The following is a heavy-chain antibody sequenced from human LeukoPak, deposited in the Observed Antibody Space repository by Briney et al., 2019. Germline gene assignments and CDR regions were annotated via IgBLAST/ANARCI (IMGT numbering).Heavy chain of an antibody. J-gene: IGHJ3*02. CDR2: IYYSGST. CDR3: ARCPRAAFDI. V-gene: IGHV4-59*01. CDR1: GGSISSYH. Sequence: PSETLPLTCTVSGGSISSYHWSCIRQPPEKGLEWIGYIYYSGSTNYNPSLKSRVTISVDTSKNQFSLKLSSVTAADTAVYYCARCPRAAFDIWGQGTMVTVSS.